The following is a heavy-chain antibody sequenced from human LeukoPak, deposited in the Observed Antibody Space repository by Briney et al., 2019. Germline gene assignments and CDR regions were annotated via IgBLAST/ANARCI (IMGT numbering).Heavy chain of an antibody. V-gene: IGHV3-48*04. D-gene: IGHD4-17*01. CDR1: GFTFSSYS. Sequence: PGGSLRLSCAASGFTFSSYSMNWVRQAPGKGLEWVSYISSSGSTIYYADSVKGRFTISRDNAKNSLYLQMNSLRAEDTAVYYCAREGGYGDYAFDAFDIWGQGTMVTVSS. J-gene: IGHJ3*02. CDR2: ISSSGSTI. CDR3: AREGGYGDYAFDAFDI.